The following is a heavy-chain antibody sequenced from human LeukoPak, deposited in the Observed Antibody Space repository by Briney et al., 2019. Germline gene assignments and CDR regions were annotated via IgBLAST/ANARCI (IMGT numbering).Heavy chain of an antibody. CDR2: IWYDGSNK. CDR3: AKSAYYYDSSGYYDFDY. Sequence: PGGSLRLSCAASGFTFSSYGMHWVRQAPGKGLEWVAVIWYDGSNKYYADSVKGRFTISRDNSKNTLYLQMNSLRAEDTAVYYCAKSAYYYDSSGYYDFDYWGQGTLVTVSS. V-gene: IGHV3-33*06. J-gene: IGHJ4*02. D-gene: IGHD3-22*01. CDR1: GFTFSSYG.